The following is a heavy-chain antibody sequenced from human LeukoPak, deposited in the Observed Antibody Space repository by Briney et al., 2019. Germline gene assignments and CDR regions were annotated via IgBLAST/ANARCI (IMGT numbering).Heavy chain of an antibody. D-gene: IGHD6-19*01. CDR1: GFTFSSYT. V-gene: IGHV3-21*06. CDR3: ARDRGYSSGEGFDY. Sequence: GGSLRLSCAASGFTFSSYTMNWVRQAPGKGLEWVSSISSSSTYIYHAESVKGRFTISRDNAKNSLYLQMNSLRAEDTAVYYCARDRGYSSGEGFDYWGQGTLVTVSS. CDR2: ISSSSTYI. J-gene: IGHJ4*02.